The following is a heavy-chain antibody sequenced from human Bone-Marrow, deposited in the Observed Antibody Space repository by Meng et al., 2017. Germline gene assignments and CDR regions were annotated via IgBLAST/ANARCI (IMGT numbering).Heavy chain of an antibody. CDR1: GFPFDDYG. CDR3: ARVPALRRWSDY. CDR2: INWNGGST. D-gene: IGHD1-1*01. J-gene: IGHJ4*02. Sequence: GESLKISCAASGFPFDDYGMSWVRQAPGKGLEWVSGINWNGGSTGYADSVKGRFTISRDNAKNSLYLQMNSLRAEDTALYCCARVPALRRWSDYWGQGTLVTVSS. V-gene: IGHV3-20*04.